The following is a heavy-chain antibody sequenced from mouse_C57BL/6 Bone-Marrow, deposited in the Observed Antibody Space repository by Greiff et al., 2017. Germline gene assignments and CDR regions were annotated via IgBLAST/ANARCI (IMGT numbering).Heavy chain of an antibody. CDR3: ARQGE. CDR1: GFTFSSYT. J-gene: IGHJ3*02. CDR2: ISGGGGNT. V-gene: IGHV5-9*01. Sequence: EVQLVESGGGLVKPGGSLKLSRAASGFTFSSYTMSWVRQTPEKRLEWVATISGGGGNTYDPDSVKGRFTISRDNAKNTLYLQMSSLRSEDTALYYCARQGEWGQGTLVTVSA.